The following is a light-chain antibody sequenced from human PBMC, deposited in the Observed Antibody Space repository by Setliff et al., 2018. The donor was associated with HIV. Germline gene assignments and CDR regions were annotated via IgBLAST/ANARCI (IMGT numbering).Light chain of an antibody. J-gene: IGLJ2*01. V-gene: IGLV2-14*03. Sequence: QSALTQPASVSGSPGQSITISCAGTSTDVGGYDFVSWYQQHPGKAPKLIIYDVTNRPSGVSNRFSGSKSGKTASPAISGLQPDDEAHYYCSSYTSSGTIFGGGTK. CDR2: DVT. CDR1: STDVGGYDF. CDR3: SSYTSSGTI.